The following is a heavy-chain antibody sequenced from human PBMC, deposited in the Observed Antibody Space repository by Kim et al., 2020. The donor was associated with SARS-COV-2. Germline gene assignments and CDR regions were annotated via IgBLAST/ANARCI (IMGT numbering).Heavy chain of an antibody. CDR3: ARGGEYYYDSSDHAFDI. Sequence: GGSLRLSCAASGFTFSSYDMHWVRQATGKGLEWVSAIGTAGDTYYPGSVKGRFTISRENAKNSLYLQMNSLRAGDTAVYYCARGGEYYYDSSDHAFDIWGQGTMVTVSS. J-gene: IGHJ3*02. CDR2: IGTAGDT. D-gene: IGHD3-22*01. CDR1: GFTFSSYD. V-gene: IGHV3-13*01.